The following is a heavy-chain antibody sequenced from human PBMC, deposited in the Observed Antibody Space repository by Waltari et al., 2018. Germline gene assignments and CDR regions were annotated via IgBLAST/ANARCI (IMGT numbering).Heavy chain of an antibody. CDR1: GFTFTSYA. CDR2: ISGSVGST. D-gene: IGHD5-12*01. J-gene: IGHJ3*02. Sequence: EVQLVESGGGLVQPGGSLRLSCAASGFTFTSYAMSWVRPAPGKGLEWFPAISGSVGSTYYADSVKGRFTISRDNSKNTLYLQMNSLRAEDTAVYYCAKWRWLQLWDSAFDIWGQGTMVTVSS. CDR3: AKWRWLQLWDSAFDI. V-gene: IGHV3-23*04.